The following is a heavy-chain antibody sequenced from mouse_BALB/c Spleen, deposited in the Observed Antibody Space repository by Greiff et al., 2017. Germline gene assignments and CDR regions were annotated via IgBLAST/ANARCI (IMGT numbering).Heavy chain of an antibody. V-gene: IGHV5-4*02. CDR1: GFTFSDYY. Sequence: EVQLVESGGGLVKPGGSLKLSCAASGFTFSDYYMYWVRQTPEKRLEWVATISDGGSYTYYPDSVKGRFTISRDNAKNNLYLQMSSLKSEDTAMYYCERDRRNYGYGEGYAMDYWGQGTSVTVSS. CDR3: ERDRRNYGYGEGYAMDY. J-gene: IGHJ4*01. CDR2: ISDGGSYT. D-gene: IGHD2-14*01.